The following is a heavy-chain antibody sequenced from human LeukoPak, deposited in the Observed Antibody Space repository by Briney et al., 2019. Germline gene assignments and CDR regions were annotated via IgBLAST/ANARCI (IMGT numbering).Heavy chain of an antibody. CDR3: ARDPFLYYYGSGSSNFDY. CDR2: INAGNGNT. Sequence: ASVKVSCKASGYTFTSYAMHWVRQAPGQRLEWMGWINAGNGNTKYSQKFQGRVTITRDTSTSTAYMELSSLRSEDTAVYYCARDPFLYYYGSGSSNFDYWGQEPWSPSPQ. D-gene: IGHD3-10*01. J-gene: IGHJ4*01. CDR1: GYTFTSYA. V-gene: IGHV1-3*01.